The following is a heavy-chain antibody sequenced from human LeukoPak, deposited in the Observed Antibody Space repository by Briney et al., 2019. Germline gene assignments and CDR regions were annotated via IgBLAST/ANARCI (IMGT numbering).Heavy chain of an antibody. CDR1: GYTFTVYY. CDR2: INPNSGGT. Sequence: ASVKVSCKASGYTFTVYYMNWLRQAPGQGLEWMGWINPNSGGTNYAQKFQGRVTMTTDASISTAYMELSRLRSDDTAVYYCARDRDFWSGTSPFDIWGQGTMVTVSS. D-gene: IGHD3-3*01. V-gene: IGHV1-2*02. J-gene: IGHJ3*02. CDR3: ARDRDFWSGTSPFDI.